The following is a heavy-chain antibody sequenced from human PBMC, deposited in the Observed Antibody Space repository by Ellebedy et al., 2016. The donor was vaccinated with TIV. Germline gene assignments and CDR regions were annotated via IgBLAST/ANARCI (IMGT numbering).Heavy chain of an antibody. D-gene: IGHD5-24*01. CDR1: GDSVTSHSAT. CDR3: ARHVAREGYNR. J-gene: IGHJ4*02. V-gene: IGHV6-1*01. CDR2: TYYRYKWYT. Sequence: SCAISGDSVTSHSATWHWLGQSPSRGIEWMGRTYYRYKWYTENAVSVKTRITNNPDKSKNQFSLQLNSVTPEDTTVYYCARHVAREGYNRWGQGTLVTVSS.